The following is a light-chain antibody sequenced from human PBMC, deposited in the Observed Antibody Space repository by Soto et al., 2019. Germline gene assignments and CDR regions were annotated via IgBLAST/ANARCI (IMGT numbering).Light chain of an antibody. V-gene: IGKV1-12*01. CDR2: AAS. J-gene: IGKJ5*01. CDR3: LQGNSFPVT. Sequence: DIQMTQSPSSVSASVGDRVTITCRASQGISNWLAWYQQKPGKAPKLLIYAASSLQSGVPSRFSGSGAGTDFPLTISRLQPEDFAPCPCLQGNSFPVTFGRGTRLEIK. CDR1: QGISNW.